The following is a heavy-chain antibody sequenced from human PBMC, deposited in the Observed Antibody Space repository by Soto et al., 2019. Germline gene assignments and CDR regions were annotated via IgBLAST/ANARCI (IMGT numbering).Heavy chain of an antibody. CDR1: GGTFSSYT. D-gene: IGHD2-15*01. Sequence: SVKVSCKASGGTFSSYTISWVRQAPGQGLEWMGRIIPILGIANYAQKFQGRVAITADKSTSTAYMELSSLRSEDTAVYYCARDSSKDCSGGSCYSWGYYMDVWGKGTTVTVSS. J-gene: IGHJ6*03. CDR3: ARDSSKDCSGGSCYSWGYYMDV. CDR2: IIPILGIA. V-gene: IGHV1-69*04.